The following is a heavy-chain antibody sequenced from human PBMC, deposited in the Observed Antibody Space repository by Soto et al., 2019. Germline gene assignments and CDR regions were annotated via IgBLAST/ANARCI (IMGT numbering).Heavy chain of an antibody. CDR1: GYTFTSYD. CDR3: ARFRGWFGEFTDYYYYYGMDV. J-gene: IGHJ6*02. CDR2: MNPNSGNT. D-gene: IGHD3-10*01. Sequence: ASVKVSCEASGYTFTSYDINWVRQATGQGLEWMGWMNPNSGNTGYAQKFQGRVTMTRNTSISTAYMELSSLRSEDTAVYYCARFRGWFGEFTDYYYYYGMDVWGQGTTVTVSS. V-gene: IGHV1-8*01.